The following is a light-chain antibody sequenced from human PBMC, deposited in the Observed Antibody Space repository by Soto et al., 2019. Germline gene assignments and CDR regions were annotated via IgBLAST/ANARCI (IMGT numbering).Light chain of an antibody. Sequence: DIQITQFPSSLSASVGDRVIITCRASQIISRYLDWYQQKPGKAPKLLIYAASNLQSGAPSRFSGSGSGTDFTLTISSLQPEDSANYYCQQSYSTPPWTFGQGTKVDIK. CDR2: AAS. CDR3: QQSYSTPPWT. J-gene: IGKJ1*01. CDR1: QIISRY. V-gene: IGKV1-39*01.